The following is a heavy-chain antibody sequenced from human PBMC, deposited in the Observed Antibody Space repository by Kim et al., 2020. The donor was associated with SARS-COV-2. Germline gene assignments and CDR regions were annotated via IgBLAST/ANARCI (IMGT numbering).Heavy chain of an antibody. V-gene: IGHV1-58*02. CDR2: IVVGSGNT. CDR3: AAGSLWSSSWYYFDY. CDR1: GFTFTISA. Sequence: SVKVSCKASGFTFTISAIQWVRQARGQRLEWIGWIVVGSGNTNYAQKFQERVTITRDMSTSTAYMELSSLRSEDTAVYYCAAGSLWSSSWYYFDYWGQGTLVTVSS. D-gene: IGHD6-13*01. J-gene: IGHJ4*02.